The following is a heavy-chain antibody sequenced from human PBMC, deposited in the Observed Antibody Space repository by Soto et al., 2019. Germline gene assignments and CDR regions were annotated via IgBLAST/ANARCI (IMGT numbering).Heavy chain of an antibody. CDR2: IYYSGST. Sequence: QVQLQESGPGLVKPSQTLSLTCTVSGGSISSGGYYWSWIRQHPGKGLEWIGYIYYSGSTYYNSSLTSRVTISVDTSKNQFSLKLSSVTAADTAVYYCARDRSGYCSGGSCYSTWYFDLWGRGTLVTVSS. CDR1: GGSISSGGYY. CDR3: ARDRSGYCSGGSCYSTWYFDL. D-gene: IGHD2-15*01. V-gene: IGHV4-31*03. J-gene: IGHJ2*01.